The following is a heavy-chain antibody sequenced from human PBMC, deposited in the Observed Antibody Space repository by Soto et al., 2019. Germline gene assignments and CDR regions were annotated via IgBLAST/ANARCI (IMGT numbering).Heavy chain of an antibody. Sequence: SETLSLSCAVSGGSISSSSYYGGWIRQPPGKGLEWIGSIYYSGSTYYNPSLKSRVTISVDTSKNQFSLKLSSVTAADTAVYYCARYEVSNDAFDIWGQGTMVTVSS. J-gene: IGHJ3*02. CDR2: IYYSGST. D-gene: IGHD2-2*01. CDR1: GGSISSSSYY. V-gene: IGHV4-39*01. CDR3: ARYEVSNDAFDI.